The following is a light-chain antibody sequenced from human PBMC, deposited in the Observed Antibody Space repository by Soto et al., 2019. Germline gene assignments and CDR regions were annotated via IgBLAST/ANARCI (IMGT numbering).Light chain of an antibody. CDR1: SGHSSDA. Sequence: QLVLTQSPSASASLGASVKLTCTLSSGHSSDAIAWHQQQPEKGPRYLMNLNGDGSHIKGDGIPDRFSGSSSGAERYLTISSLQSEDEADYYCQTWGTGIQVFGGGTKLTVL. CDR3: QTWGTGIQV. V-gene: IGLV4-69*01. J-gene: IGLJ2*01. CDR2: LNGDGSH.